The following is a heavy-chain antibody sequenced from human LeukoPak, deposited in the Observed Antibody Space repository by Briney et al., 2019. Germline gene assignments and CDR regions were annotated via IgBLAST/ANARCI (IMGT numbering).Heavy chain of an antibody. CDR2: INTDGSST. CDR1: GFTFGNYW. CDR3: AKHGPNVFDF. D-gene: IGHD3-16*01. Sequence: GGSLRLSCTASGFTFGNYWMHWVRQAPGKGLVWVSRINTDGSSTSYADSVKGRFTISRDNAKNTLHLQMNSLRAEDTAVYYCAKHGPNVFDFWGQGTLVTVSS. V-gene: IGHV3-74*01. J-gene: IGHJ4*02.